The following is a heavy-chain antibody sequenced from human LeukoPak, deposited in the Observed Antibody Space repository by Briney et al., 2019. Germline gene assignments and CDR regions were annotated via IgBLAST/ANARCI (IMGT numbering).Heavy chain of an antibody. J-gene: IGHJ3*02. CDR3: ARRVRYYDSSGYLNAFDI. CDR1: GYPFTNYW. Sequence: PGESLKISCKGSGYPFTNYWIGWVRQMPGRGLEWMGIIYPGDSNTRYSPSFQGQVTISADKSISTAYLQWSSLKASDTAMYYCARRVRYYDSSGYLNAFDIWGQGTMVTVSS. CDR2: IYPGDSNT. V-gene: IGHV5-51*01. D-gene: IGHD3-22*01.